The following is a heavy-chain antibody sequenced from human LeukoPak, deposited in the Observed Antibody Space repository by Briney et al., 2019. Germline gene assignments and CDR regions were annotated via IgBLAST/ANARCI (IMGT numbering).Heavy chain of an antibody. D-gene: IGHD1-14*01. CDR2: IFSSGSS. CDR1: GGSVSNYY. V-gene: IGHV4-59*02. CDR3: ARETITGSGWFDP. J-gene: IGHJ5*02. Sequence: SETLSLTCTVSGGSVSNYYWSWIRHPPGKGLEWIGYIFSSGSSNYNPSLKSRVTVSVDTSRNQFSLKLTSVTAADTAVYYCARETITGSGWFDPWGQGTLVTVSS.